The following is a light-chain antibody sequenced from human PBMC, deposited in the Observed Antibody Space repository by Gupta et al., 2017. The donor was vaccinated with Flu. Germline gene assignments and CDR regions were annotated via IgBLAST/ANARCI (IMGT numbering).Light chain of an antibody. V-gene: IGLV1-44*01. CDR3: AAGNDSLNGVV. CDR1: NSNVGSNP. J-gene: IGLJ2*01. CDR2: SVN. Sequence: RVTSFRCGGNSNVGSNPVSWYQQHAGAAPKLLSYSVNQRPSGVPERFSGTKSGTTASPAISGHQAEDEADYYCAAGNDSLNGVVFGGGTKLTVL.